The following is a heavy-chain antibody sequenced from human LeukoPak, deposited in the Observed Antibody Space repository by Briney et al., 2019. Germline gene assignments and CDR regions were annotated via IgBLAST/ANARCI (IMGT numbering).Heavy chain of an antibody. D-gene: IGHD3-22*01. CDR2: ISSNGGST. J-gene: IGHJ5*02. CDR1: GFTFSRYA. V-gene: IGHV3-64D*06. Sequence: GGSLRLSCSASGFTFSRYAMHWVRQAPGKGLEYVSAISSNGGSTHYADSMKGRFTISRDNSKDTLYLQMSSLRAEDTAVYYCAYSSGYYHWGQGTLVTVSS. CDR3: AYSSGYYH.